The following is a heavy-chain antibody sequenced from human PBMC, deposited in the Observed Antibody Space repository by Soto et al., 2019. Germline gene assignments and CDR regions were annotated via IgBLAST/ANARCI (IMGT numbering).Heavy chain of an antibody. CDR1: CGSISSYY. J-gene: IGHJ4*02. CDR2: IYYSGST. CDR3: ARNYGPGYTFDY. Sequence: TSETLSLTCTVSCGSISSYYWSRIRQPPGKGLEWIGYIYYSGSTNYNPSLKSRVTISVDTSKNQFSLKLSSVTAADTAVYYCARNYGPGYTFDYWGQGTLVTVSS. D-gene: IGHD3-10*01. V-gene: IGHV4-59*08.